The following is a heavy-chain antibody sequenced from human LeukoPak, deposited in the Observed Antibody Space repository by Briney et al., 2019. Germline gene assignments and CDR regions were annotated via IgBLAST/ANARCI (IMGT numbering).Heavy chain of an antibody. CDR3: AKSTTVTTQQRGYFDY. CDR2: ISYDGSNK. V-gene: IGHV3-30*18. CDR1: GFTVSNNY. J-gene: IGHJ4*02. Sequence: GRSLRLSCAASGFTVSNNYMSWVRQAPGKGLEWVAVISYDGSNKYYADSVKGRFTISRDNSKNTLYLQMNSLRAEDTAVYYCAKSTTVTTQQRGYFDYWGQGTLVTVSS. D-gene: IGHD4-11*01.